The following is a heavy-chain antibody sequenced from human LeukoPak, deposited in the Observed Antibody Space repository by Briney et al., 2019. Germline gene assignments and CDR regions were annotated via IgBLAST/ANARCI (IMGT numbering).Heavy chain of an antibody. CDR2: INPSGGST. CDR1: GYTFTSYY. D-gene: IGHD2-21*02. J-gene: IGHJ3*02. Sequence: ASVKVSCKASGYTFTSYYMHWVRQAPGQGLEWMGIINPSGGSTSYAQKFQGGVTMTRDMSTSTVYMELSSLRSEDTAVYYCACVVVVTAILGSSHAFDIWGQGTMVTVSS. V-gene: IGHV1-46*03. CDR3: ACVVVVTAILGSSHAFDI.